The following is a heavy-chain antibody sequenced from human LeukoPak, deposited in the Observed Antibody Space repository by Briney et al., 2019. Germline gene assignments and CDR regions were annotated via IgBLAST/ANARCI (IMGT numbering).Heavy chain of an antibody. Sequence: GSLRLSCAASGFTFSSYAMSWVRQAPGKGLEWVSAISGSGGSTYYADSVKGRFTISRDNSKNTLYLQMNSLRAKDTAVYYCAKGRGRSIVVVPAVPLDYWGQGTLVTVSS. D-gene: IGHD2-2*01. CDR2: ISGSGGST. J-gene: IGHJ4*02. CDR3: AKGRGRSIVVVPAVPLDY. CDR1: GFTFSSYA. V-gene: IGHV3-23*01.